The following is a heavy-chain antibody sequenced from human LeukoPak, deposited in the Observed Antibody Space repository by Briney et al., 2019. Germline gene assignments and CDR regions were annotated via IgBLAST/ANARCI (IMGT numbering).Heavy chain of an antibody. J-gene: IGHJ6*03. CDR2: INPNSGGT. CDR1: GYTFTGYY. V-gene: IGHV1-2*02. CDR3: VKTTGFGHNYYFYYMDV. D-gene: IGHD3-10*01. Sequence: GASVKVSCKASGYTFTGYYMHRVRQAPGQGLEWMGWINPNSGGTNYAQKFQGRVTMTRDTSISTAYMELSRLRSDDTAVYYCVKTTGFGHNYYFYYMDVWGKGTTVTVSS.